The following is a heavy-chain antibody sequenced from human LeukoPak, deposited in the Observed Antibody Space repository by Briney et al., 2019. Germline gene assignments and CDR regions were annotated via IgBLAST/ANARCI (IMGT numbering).Heavy chain of an antibody. Sequence: GRSLRLSCAASGFTFSSYAMHWVRRAPGKGLEWVAVISYDGSNKYYADSVKGRFTISRDNSKNTLYLQMNSLRTEDTAVYYSARDYGYEYYYYGMDVWGQGTTVTVSS. J-gene: IGHJ6*02. CDR2: ISYDGSNK. CDR1: GFTFSSYA. V-gene: IGHV3-30*04. D-gene: IGHD5-18*01. CDR3: ARDYGYEYYYYGMDV.